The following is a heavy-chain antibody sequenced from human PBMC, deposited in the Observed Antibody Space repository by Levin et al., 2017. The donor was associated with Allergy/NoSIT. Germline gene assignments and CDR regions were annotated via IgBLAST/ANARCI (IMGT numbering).Heavy chain of an antibody. Sequence: ASVKVSCKASGGTFSSYAISWVRQAPGQGLEWMGGIIPIFGTANYAQKFQGRVTITADESTSTAYMELSSLRSEDTAVYYCAREASGSYRDAFDIWGQGTMVTVSS. CDR2: IIPIFGTA. V-gene: IGHV1-69*13. J-gene: IGHJ3*02. CDR1: GGTFSSYA. D-gene: IGHD1-26*01. CDR3: AREASGSYRDAFDI.